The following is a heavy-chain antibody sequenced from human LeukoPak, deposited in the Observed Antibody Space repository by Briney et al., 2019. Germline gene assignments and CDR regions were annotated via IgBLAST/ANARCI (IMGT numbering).Heavy chain of an antibody. J-gene: IGHJ3*02. CDR3: AREMYCSGGSCYSHAFDI. V-gene: IGHV3-23*01. Sequence: GGSLRLSCAASGFTFSTYAMSWVRQAPGKGLEWVSAISGAGDRTYHADSVKGRFTISRDNSKNTLYLQMNSLRAEDTAVYYCAREMYCSGGSCYSHAFDIWGQGTMVAVSS. D-gene: IGHD2-15*01. CDR2: ISGAGDRT. CDR1: GFTFSTYA.